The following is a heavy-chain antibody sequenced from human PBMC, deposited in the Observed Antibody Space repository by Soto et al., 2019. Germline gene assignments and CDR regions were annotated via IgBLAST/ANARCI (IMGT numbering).Heavy chain of an antibody. V-gene: IGHV4-34*01. CDR1: GGSFSGYY. CDR2: INHSGST. Sequence: QVQLQQWGAGLLKPSETLSLTCAVYGGSFSGYYWSWIRQPPGKGLEWIGEINHSGSTNYNPSLNSRVTVSADTSKSPISLKLGSLTAADTAVYYCARGTGYYKYWGQGTLVTVSS. J-gene: IGHJ4*02. D-gene: IGHD3-9*01. CDR3: ARGTGYYKY.